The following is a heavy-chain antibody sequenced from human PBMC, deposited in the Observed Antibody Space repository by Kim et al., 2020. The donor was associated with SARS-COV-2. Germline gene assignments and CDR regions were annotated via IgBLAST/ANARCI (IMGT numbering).Heavy chain of an antibody. D-gene: IGHD3-10*01. CDR3: ARDSGDYYGSGSYYLGTTFDY. V-gene: IGHV3-30*04. Sequence: GGSLRLSCAASGFTFSSYAMHWVRQAPGKGLEWVAVISYDGSNKYYADSVKGRFTISRDNSKNTLYLQMNSLRAEDTAVYYCARDSGDYYGSGSYYLGTTFDYWGQGTLVTVSS. CDR2: ISYDGSNK. CDR1: GFTFSSYA. J-gene: IGHJ4*02.